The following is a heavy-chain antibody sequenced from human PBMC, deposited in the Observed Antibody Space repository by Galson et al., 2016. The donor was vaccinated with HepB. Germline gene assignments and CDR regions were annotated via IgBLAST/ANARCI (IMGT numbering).Heavy chain of an antibody. J-gene: IGHJ4*02. V-gene: IGHV3-21*01. CDR2: ISIGSSYI. CDR3: VRDLDY. CDR1: GFTFSSYN. Sequence: SLRLSCAASGFTFSSYNMNWVRQAPGKGLEWVSSISIGSSYIYYADSVKGRFTISRDNAKNSLYLHMNSLRAEDTALYYCVRDLDYWGQGTLVTVSS.